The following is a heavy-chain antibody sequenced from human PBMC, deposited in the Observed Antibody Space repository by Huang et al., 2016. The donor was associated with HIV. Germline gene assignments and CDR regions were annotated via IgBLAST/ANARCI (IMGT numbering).Heavy chain of an antibody. D-gene: IGHD1-1*01. V-gene: IGHV5-51*01. CDR2: TYPGSSDT. Sequence: EVQLVQSGAEVKKPGESLTISCKGSGYSFTTYWIGWVRQLAGKGLERRGSTYPGSSDTRYGPPLQGQVTISADKAISTAYLQWSSLKASDTDMYYCARLSTTWYFDYWGQGTLVTVSS. J-gene: IGHJ4*02. CDR1: GYSFTTYW. CDR3: ARLSTTWYFDY.